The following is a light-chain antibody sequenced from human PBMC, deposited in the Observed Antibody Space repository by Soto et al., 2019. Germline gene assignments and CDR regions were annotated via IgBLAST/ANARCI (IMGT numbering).Light chain of an antibody. J-gene: IGLJ1*01. V-gene: IGLV2-23*01. CDR2: EGT. Sequence: QSVLTQPASVSASPGQSITIPCTGTSSDVGSCNLVSWFQQHPGKVPKLLIYEGTKRPSGLSDRFSGSKSGTTASLTISGLQAEDEANYYCYSYAGENLYVFGTGTKVIV. CDR3: YSYAGENLYV. CDR1: SSDVGSCNL.